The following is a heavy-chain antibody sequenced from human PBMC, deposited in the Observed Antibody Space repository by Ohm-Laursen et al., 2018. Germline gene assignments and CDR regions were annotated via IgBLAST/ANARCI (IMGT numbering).Heavy chain of an antibody. J-gene: IGHJ4*02. CDR1: GYTFTGYY. CDR3: ARDLYNDYTWNY. Sequence: ASVKVSCNASGYTFTGYYMHWVRQAPGQGLEWMGGIIPIFGTANYAQKFQGRVTITADKTTSTAYMELSSLRSEDTAVYYCARDLYNDYTWNYWGQGTLVTVSS. V-gene: IGHV1-69*06. CDR2: IIPIFGTA. D-gene: IGHD4-11*01.